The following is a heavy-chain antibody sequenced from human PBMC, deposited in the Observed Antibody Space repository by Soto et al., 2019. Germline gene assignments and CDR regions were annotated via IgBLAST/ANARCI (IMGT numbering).Heavy chain of an antibody. CDR2: IYYSGST. CDR3: ARGIVGDHGY. Sequence: SETLSLTCTVSGGSISSYYWSWIRQPPGKGLEWIGYIYYSGSTNYNPSLKSRVTISVDTSKNQFSLKLTSVTAADTAVYYCARGIVGDHGYWGQATLVTVSS. J-gene: IGHJ4*02. V-gene: IGHV4-59*01. CDR1: GGSISSYY. D-gene: IGHD1-26*01.